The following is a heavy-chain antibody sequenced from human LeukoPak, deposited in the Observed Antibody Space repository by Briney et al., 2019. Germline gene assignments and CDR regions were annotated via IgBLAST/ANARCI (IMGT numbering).Heavy chain of an antibody. CDR3: ARGGSSGWYGGPYYFDY. V-gene: IGHV1-18*01. J-gene: IGHJ4*02. CDR2: ISAYNGNT. CDR1: DYTFTSYG. D-gene: IGHD6-19*01. Sequence: ASVKVSCKASDYTFTSYGISWVRQAPGQGLEWMGWISAYNGNTNYAQKLQGRVTMTTDTSTSTAYMELRSLRSDDTAVYYCARGGSSGWYGGPYYFDYWGQGTLVTVSS.